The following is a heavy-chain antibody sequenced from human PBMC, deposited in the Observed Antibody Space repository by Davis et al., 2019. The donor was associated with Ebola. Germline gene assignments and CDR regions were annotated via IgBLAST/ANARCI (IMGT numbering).Heavy chain of an antibody. CDR3: ARGLYKDGYDFWSLSLPYYYYGMDV. Sequence: ASVKVSCKASGYTFTSYYMHWVRQAPGQGLEWMGIINPSGGSTSYAQKFQGRVTMTRDTSTSTVYMELSSLRSEDTAVYYCARGLYKDGYDFWSLSLPYYYYGMDVWGQGTTVTVSS. J-gene: IGHJ6*02. V-gene: IGHV1-46*01. CDR2: INPSGGST. CDR1: GYTFTSYY. D-gene: IGHD3-3*01.